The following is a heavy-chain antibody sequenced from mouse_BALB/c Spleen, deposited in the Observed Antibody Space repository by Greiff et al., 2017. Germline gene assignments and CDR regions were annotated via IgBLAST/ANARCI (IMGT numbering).Heavy chain of an antibody. CDR3: ARGWNYDYDGRTLFAY. J-gene: IGHJ3*01. D-gene: IGHD2-4*01. Sequence: VQLQQSGPDLVKPSQSLSLTCTVTGYSITSGYSWHWIRQFPGNKLEWMGYIHYSGSTNYNPSLKSRISITRDTSKNQFFLQLNSVTTEDTATYYCARGWNYDYDGRTLFAYWGQGTLVTVSA. CDR1: GYSITSGYS. V-gene: IGHV3-1*02. CDR2: IHYSGST.